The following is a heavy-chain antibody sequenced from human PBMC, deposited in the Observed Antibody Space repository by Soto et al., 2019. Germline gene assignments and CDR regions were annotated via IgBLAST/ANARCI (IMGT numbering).Heavy chain of an antibody. Sequence: PGESLKISCKGSGYSFTSYWINWVRQMPGKGLEWMGRIDPTDSYTNYSPSFQGHVSISLDKSINTAYLQWSSLKASDTAMYYCARHVGGTMIRGVLITMDFDIWCQRTLVTVSS. CDR3: ARHVGGTMIRGVLITMDFDI. CDR1: GYSFTSYW. V-gene: IGHV5-10-1*01. J-gene: IGHJ3*02. CDR2: IDPTDSYT. D-gene: IGHD3-10*01.